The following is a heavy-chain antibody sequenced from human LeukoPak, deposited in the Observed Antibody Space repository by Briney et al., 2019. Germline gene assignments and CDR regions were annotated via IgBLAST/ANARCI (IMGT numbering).Heavy chain of an antibody. CDR2: IYHSGTT. D-gene: IGHD3-10*01. J-gene: IGHJ3*02. CDR3: AKSNGYGLVDI. CDR1: GYSINNNYY. V-gene: IGHV4-38-2*02. Sequence: SETLSLTCTVSGYSINNNYYWDWIRQPPGKGLEWIASIYHSGTTYYNPALKSRVTISLDSSKNQFSLKLSSVTAADTAVYYCAKSNGYGLVDIWGQGTMVTVSS.